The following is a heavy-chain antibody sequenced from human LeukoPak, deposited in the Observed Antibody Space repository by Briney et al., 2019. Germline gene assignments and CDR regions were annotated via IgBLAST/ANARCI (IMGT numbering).Heavy chain of an antibody. CDR1: GYTFTSYY. D-gene: IGHD3-16*01. V-gene: IGHV1-46*01. Sequence: ASVKVSCKASGYTFTSYYIHWVRQAPGQGLGWMGMINPSGGSTSYAQNFQGRVTMTRDTSTSTVYMELNSLRSEDTAIYYCAPLISTWRAFDYWGQGAQVTVSS. CDR2: INPSGGST. CDR3: APLISTWRAFDY. J-gene: IGHJ4*02.